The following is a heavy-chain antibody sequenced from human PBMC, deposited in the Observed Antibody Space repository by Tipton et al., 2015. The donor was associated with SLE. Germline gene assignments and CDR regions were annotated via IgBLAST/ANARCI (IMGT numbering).Heavy chain of an antibody. CDR1: GGSFSGYY. CDR3: ARDRGFDY. V-gene: IGHV4-34*01. J-gene: IGHJ4*02. CDR2: INHGGST. Sequence: TLSLTCAVYGGSFSGYYWSWIRQPPGKGLEWIGEINHGGSTNYNPSLKSRVTISVDTSKNQFSLRLSSVTAADTAVYYCARDRGFDYWGQGTLVTVSS.